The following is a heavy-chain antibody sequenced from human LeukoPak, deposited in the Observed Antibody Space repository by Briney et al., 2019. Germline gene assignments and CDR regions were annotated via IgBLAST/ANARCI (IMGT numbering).Heavy chain of an antibody. D-gene: IGHD2-15*01. J-gene: IGHJ4*02. CDR3: ARVFCSGGSCSYYFDY. V-gene: IGHV1-2*02. Sequence: ASVKVSCKASGYTFTGYYMHWVRQAPGQGLEWMGWINPNSGGTNYAQKFQGRVTMTRDTSISTAYMELSRLRSDDTAVYYRARVFCSGGSCSYYFDYWGQGTLVTVSS. CDR1: GYTFTGYY. CDR2: INPNSGGT.